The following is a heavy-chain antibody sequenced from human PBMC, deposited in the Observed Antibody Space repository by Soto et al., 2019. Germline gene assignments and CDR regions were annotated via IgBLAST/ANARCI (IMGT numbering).Heavy chain of an antibody. CDR2: INHSGST. CDR3: ARGPLLRGYSYGYWFDP. CDR1: GGSFSGYY. J-gene: IGHJ5*02. D-gene: IGHD5-18*01. Sequence: PSESLSLTDAVYGGSFSGYYWSWIRQPPGKGLEWIGEINHSGSTNYNPSLKSRVTISVDTSKNQFSLKLSSVTAADTAVYYCARGPLLRGYSYGYWFDPWGQGTLVTVSS. V-gene: IGHV4-34*01.